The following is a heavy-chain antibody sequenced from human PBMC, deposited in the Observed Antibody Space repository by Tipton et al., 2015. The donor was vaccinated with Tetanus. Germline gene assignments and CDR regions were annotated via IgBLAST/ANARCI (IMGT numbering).Heavy chain of an antibody. CDR3: ASGYYDILTGYYYDAFDI. CDR2: INHSGST. V-gene: IGHV4-34*01. Sequence: TLSLTCAVYGGSFSGYYWSWIRQPPGKGLEWIGEINHSGSTNYNPSLKSRVTIPVDTSKNQFSLKLSFVTAADTAVYYCASGYYDILTGYYYDAFDIWGQGTMVTVSS. D-gene: IGHD3-9*01. J-gene: IGHJ3*02. CDR1: GGSFSGYY.